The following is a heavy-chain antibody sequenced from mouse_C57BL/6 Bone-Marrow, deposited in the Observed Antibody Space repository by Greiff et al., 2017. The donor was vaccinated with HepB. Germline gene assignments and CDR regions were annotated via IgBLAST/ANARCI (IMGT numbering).Heavy chain of an antibody. CDR2: ISYDGSN. J-gene: IGHJ3*01. D-gene: IGHD2-5*01. V-gene: IGHV3-6*01. CDR3: ARLYYSNYLAWFAY. Sequence: EVKLMESGPGLVKPSQSLSLTCSVTGYSITSGYYWNWIRQFPGNNLEWMGYISYDGSNNYNPSLKNRISITRDTSKNQFFLKLNSVTTEDTATYYCARLYYSNYLAWFAYWGQGTLVTVSA. CDR1: GYSITSGYY.